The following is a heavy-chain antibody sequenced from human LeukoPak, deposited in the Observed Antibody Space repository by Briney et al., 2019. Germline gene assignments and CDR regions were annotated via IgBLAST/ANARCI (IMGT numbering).Heavy chain of an antibody. J-gene: IGHJ4*02. CDR3: AREATWGQWYFDH. V-gene: IGHV3-30*03. CDR1: GFKFSDHG. D-gene: IGHD6-19*01. CDR2: IAADGGVK. Sequence: GTSLRLSCVASGFKFSDHGMDWVRQAPGKGLEWVAVIAADGGVKQYADSVKGRFTLSRDNSKNTLFVQKDSLSVEDTAVYYCAREATWGQWYFDHWGQGTPVTVSS.